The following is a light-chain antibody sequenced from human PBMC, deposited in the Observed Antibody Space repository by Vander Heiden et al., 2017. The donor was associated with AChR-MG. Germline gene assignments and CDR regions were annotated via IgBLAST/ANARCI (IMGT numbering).Light chain of an antibody. CDR1: QSVLYSSNNKNY. Sequence: DIVMTQSPDSVAVSLGERATINCKPSQSVLYSSNNKNYLAWYQQKPGQPPKLLIYWASTRESGVPDRFSGSGSGTDFTLTISSLQAEDVAVYYCQQYYSTRTFGQGTKVEIK. J-gene: IGKJ1*01. CDR3: QQYYSTRT. CDR2: WAS. V-gene: IGKV4-1*01.